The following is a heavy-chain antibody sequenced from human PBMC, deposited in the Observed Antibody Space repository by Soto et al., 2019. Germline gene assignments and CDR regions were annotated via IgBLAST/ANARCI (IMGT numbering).Heavy chain of an antibody. D-gene: IGHD4-4*01. CDR2: IIPIVGTA. J-gene: IGHJ6*02. CDR1: GVTFSSYA. CDR3: ARVETTVTPGDYYYGMDV. Sequence: SVKVSCKASGVTFSSYAISWVRQAPGQGLEWMGGIIPIVGTANYAQKFQGRVTITADESTSTAYMELSSLRSEDTAVYYCARVETTVTPGDYYYGMDVWGQGTTVTVSS. V-gene: IGHV1-69*13.